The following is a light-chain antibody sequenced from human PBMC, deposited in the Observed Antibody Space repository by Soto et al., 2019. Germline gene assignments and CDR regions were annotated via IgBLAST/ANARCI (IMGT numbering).Light chain of an antibody. CDR2: GAS. J-gene: IGKJ1*01. V-gene: IGKV3-20*01. CDR3: HQYDSSRT. Sequence: EIVWTQSPGTLSLSPGERATLSCRASQTVTSTFLAWYQQKPGQAPRLLIYGASRRATGIPVRFSGSGSGTDLTLTITRLEPEDFAVYYCHQYDSSRTFGQETKLEMK. CDR1: QTVTSTF.